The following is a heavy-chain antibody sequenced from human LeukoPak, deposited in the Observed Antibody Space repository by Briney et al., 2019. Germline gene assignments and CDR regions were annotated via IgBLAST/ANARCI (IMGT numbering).Heavy chain of an antibody. D-gene: IGHD2-15*01. CDR1: GFTFSSYS. Sequence: GGSLRLSCAASGFTFSSYSMKWVRQAPGKGLEWVSHISSSSSNIYYADSVKGRFTVSRDNAKNSLYLQMNSLSAEDTALYYCARGDGYCTGGSCYSGSGGLDIWGQGTMVTVSS. CDR3: ARGDGYCTGGSCYSGSGGLDI. V-gene: IGHV3-48*04. CDR2: ISSSSSNI. J-gene: IGHJ3*02.